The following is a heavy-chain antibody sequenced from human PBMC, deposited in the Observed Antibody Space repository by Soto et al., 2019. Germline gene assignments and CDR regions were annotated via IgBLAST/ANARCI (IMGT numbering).Heavy chain of an antibody. J-gene: IGHJ4*02. D-gene: IGHD3-22*01. CDR3: ARRGYYYDSSGYSY. CDR1: GGSISSSNW. V-gene: IGHV4-4*02. Sequence: SETLSLTCAVSGGSISSSNWWSWVRQPPGKGLEWIGEIYHSGSTNYNPSLKSRVTISVDKSKNQFSLKLSSVTAADTAVYYCARRGYYYDSSGYSYWGQGTLVTVSS. CDR2: IYHSGST.